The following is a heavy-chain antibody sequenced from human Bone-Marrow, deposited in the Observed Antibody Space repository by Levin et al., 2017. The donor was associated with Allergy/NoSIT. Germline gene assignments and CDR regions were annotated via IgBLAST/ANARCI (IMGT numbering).Heavy chain of an antibody. D-gene: IGHD3-22*01. Sequence: GESLKISCAASGFTFSDAWTSWVRQAPGKGLEWLGRIKSKTDGGTTDYAAPVKGRFTISRDDSENMLSLQMNSLKTEDTAVYYCNRGLTSANYYDLSGDWGYPFDIWGQGTMVSVSS. CDR1: GFTFSDAW. CDR2: IKSKTDGGTT. V-gene: IGHV3-15*01. CDR3: NRGLTSANYYDLSGDWGYPFDI. J-gene: IGHJ3*02.